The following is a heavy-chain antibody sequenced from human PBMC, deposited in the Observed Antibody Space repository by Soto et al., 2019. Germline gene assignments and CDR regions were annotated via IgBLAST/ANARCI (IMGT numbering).Heavy chain of an antibody. Sequence: GASVKVSCKASGYTFTVYYMHWVRQAPGQGLEWMGWINPNSGGTNYAQKFQGWVTMTRDTSISTAYMELSRLRSDDTAVYYCARGIAVAGTVDFDYWGQGTLVTVSS. CDR3: ARGIAVAGTVDFDY. D-gene: IGHD6-19*01. V-gene: IGHV1-2*04. CDR2: INPNSGGT. CDR1: GYTFTVYY. J-gene: IGHJ4*02.